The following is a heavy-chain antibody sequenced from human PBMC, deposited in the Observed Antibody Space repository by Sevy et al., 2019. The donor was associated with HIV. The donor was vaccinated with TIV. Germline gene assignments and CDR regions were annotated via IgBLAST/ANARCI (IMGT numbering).Heavy chain of an antibody. CDR1: GFTFSSYA. Sequence: GESLKISCAASGFTFSSYAMHWVRQAPGKGLEWVAVISYDGSNKYYADSVKGRFTISRDNSKNTLYLQMNSLRAEDTAVYYCARDPQKYYDFWSGYAGAFDIWGQGTMVTVSS. CDR3: ARDPQKYYDFWSGYAGAFDI. J-gene: IGHJ3*02. V-gene: IGHV3-30-3*01. CDR2: ISYDGSNK. D-gene: IGHD3-3*01.